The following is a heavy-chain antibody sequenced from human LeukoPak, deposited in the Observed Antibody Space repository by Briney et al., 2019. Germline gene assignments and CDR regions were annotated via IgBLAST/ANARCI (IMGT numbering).Heavy chain of an antibody. CDR2: IKQDGSEK. CDR1: GFTFSSYW. D-gene: IGHD3-3*01. V-gene: IGHV3-7*01. Sequence: PGGSLRLSCAASGFTFSSYWMSWVRQAPGKGLEWVANIKQDGSEKYYVDSVKGRFTISRDNAKNSLYLQMNSLRAEDTAVYYCARMGIWSGRNDAFDIWGQGTMVTVSS. CDR3: ARMGIWSGRNDAFDI. J-gene: IGHJ3*02.